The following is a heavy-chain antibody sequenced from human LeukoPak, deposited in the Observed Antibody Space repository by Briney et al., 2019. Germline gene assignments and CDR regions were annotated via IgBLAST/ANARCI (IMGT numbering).Heavy chain of an antibody. V-gene: IGHV3-30*18. CDR1: GFTFSNYG. J-gene: IGHJ6*03. Sequence: GGSPRLSCVPSGFTFSNYGVHWVRQLPGKGLEWVAAISYDSEGNYHVDSVKGRFTISRDNSKNTLYLQMNSLRVEDTAVYYCAKDGGNWYDSRGNHLMRSYMDVWGTGTTVTVSS. CDR3: AKDGGNWYDSRGNHLMRSYMDV. D-gene: IGHD3-16*01. CDR2: ISYDSEGN.